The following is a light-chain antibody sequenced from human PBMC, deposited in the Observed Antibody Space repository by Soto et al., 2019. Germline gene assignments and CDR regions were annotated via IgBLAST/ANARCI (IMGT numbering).Light chain of an antibody. CDR2: AAS. Sequence: DIQMTQSPSSLSASVGDRVTITCRASQGISNYVAWYQQKQGKVPKLLIYAASTLQSGVPSRFSGSGSGTDFTLPISSLQPEDVATYYCQKYNRAPFTFGPGTKVDIK. V-gene: IGKV1-27*01. J-gene: IGKJ3*01. CDR3: QKYNRAPFT. CDR1: QGISNY.